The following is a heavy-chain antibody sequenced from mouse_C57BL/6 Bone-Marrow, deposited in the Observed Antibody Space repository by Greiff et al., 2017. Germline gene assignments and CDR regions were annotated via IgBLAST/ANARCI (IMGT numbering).Heavy chain of an antibody. CDR1: GFTFSSYA. V-gene: IGHV5-9-1*02. CDR2: ISSGGDYI. CDR3: TRERLYYSKFAY. D-gene: IGHD2-5*01. Sequence: EVKLVESGEGLVKPGGSLKLSCAASGFTFSSYAMSWVRQTPEKRLEWVAYISSGGDYIYYADTVKGRFTISRDNARNTLYLQMSSLKSEDTAMYYCTRERLYYSKFAYWGQGTLVTVSA. J-gene: IGHJ3*01.